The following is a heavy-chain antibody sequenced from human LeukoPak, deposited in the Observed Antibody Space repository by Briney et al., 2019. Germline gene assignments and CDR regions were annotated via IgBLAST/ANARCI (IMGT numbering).Heavy chain of an antibody. CDR2: ISGDGGST. J-gene: IGHJ6*02. Sequence: GESLKIFCAASGFTFDDYAMHWVRQAPGKGLEWVSLISGDGGSTYYADSVKGRFTISRDNSKNSLYLQMNSLRTEDTALYYCAKDDGSGSYSSEYYYYGMDVWGQGTTVTVSS. CDR1: GFTFDDYA. CDR3: AKDDGSGSYSSEYYYYGMDV. V-gene: IGHV3-43*02. D-gene: IGHD3-10*01.